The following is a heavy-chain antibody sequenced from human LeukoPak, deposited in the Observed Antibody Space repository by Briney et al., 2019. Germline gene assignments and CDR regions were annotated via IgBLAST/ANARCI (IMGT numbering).Heavy chain of an antibody. CDR3: AKPPGVVRDAFDI. V-gene: IGHV3-23*01. J-gene: IGHJ3*02. CDR1: GFTFSSYA. Sequence: GGSLRLSCAASGFTFSSYAMSWVRQAPGKGLEWVSSILGSGGGDTTYYADSVKGRFTISRDNSKNTLYLQMNSLRAEDTAVYYCAKPPGVVRDAFDIWGQGTMVTVSS. D-gene: IGHD4-23*01. CDR2: ILGSGGGDTT.